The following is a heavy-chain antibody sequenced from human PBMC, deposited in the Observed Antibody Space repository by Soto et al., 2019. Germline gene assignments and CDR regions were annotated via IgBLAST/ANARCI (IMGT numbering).Heavy chain of an antibody. V-gene: IGHV3-7*01. D-gene: IGHD3-3*01. Sequence: GGSLRLSCAASGFISSSYWMTWVRQAPGKGLEWVANINQDKNEKYYVDSVKGQFTISRDNAKNSLYLQMNSLRAEDTAVYYCARSTVLRFLEWPYPDVWGKGTTVTVSS. CDR2: INQDKNEK. CDR1: GFISSSYW. J-gene: IGHJ6*04. CDR3: ARSTVLRFLEWPYPDV.